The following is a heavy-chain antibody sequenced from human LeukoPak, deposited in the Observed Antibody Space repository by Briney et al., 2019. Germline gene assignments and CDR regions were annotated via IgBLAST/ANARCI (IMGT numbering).Heavy chain of an antibody. J-gene: IGHJ6*02. Sequence: LTGGSLRLSCAASGFIFSSYWMNWVRQAPGKGLEWVANIKEDGSAQYYVDSVKGRFTISRDNAKNSLYLQMNSLRAEDTAVYYCVMDMDVWGQGTTVTVSS. CDR3: VMDMDV. CDR1: GFIFSSYW. V-gene: IGHV3-7*05. CDR2: IKEDGSAQ.